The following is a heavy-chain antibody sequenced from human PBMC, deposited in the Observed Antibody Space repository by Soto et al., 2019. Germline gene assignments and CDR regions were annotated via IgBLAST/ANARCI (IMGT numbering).Heavy chain of an antibody. J-gene: IGHJ5*02. CDR2: IYHSGNT. CDR3: ARVGPWVPYYYDSSPYTFENWFDP. Sequence: SETLSLTCSVSGDSIGSSTNYWGWIRQPPGKGLEWIGTIYHSGNTYYNPTLKSRVAISVDMSKNQFSLRLNSVTAADTAVYYCARVGPWVPYYYDSSPYTFENWFDPWGQGTLVTVSS. V-gene: IGHV4-39*01. CDR1: GDSIGSSTNY. D-gene: IGHD3-22*01.